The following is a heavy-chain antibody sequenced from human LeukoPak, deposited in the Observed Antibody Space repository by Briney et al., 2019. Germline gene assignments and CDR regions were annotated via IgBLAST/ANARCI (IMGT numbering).Heavy chain of an antibody. CDR2: ISSSSSYS. V-gene: IGHV3-21*01. J-gene: IGHJ4*02. Sequence: GGSLRLSCAASGFTFGTYSMNWVRQAPGKGLEWVSSISSSSSYSYYADSVRGRFTISRDNAKNSLYLQMNTLRAEDTAVYYCARVHYYDNSGYWFFDYWGQGTLVTVSS. D-gene: IGHD3-22*01. CDR3: ARVHYYDNSGYWFFDY. CDR1: GFTFGTYS.